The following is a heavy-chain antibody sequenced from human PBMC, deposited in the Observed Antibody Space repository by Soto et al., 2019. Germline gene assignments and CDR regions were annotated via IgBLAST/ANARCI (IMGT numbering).Heavy chain of an antibody. CDR3: ARDTPPRHHYYYGMDV. V-gene: IGHV3-74*01. Sequence: KGRFTISRDNAKNTLYLQMNSLRAEDTAVYYCARDTPPRHHYYYGMDVWGQGTTVTVSS. J-gene: IGHJ6*02.